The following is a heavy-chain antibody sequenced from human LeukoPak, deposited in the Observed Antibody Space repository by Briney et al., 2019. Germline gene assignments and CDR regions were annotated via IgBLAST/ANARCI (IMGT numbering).Heavy chain of an antibody. V-gene: IGHV3-23*01. J-gene: IGHJ6*03. CDR2: ISGSGYST. CDR1: GFTFSSYS. Sequence: PGGSLRLSCAASGFTFSSYSMNWVRQAPGKGLEWVSTISGSGYSTYYADSVKGRFTISRDNSKNTQYPQMNSLRAEDTAVYYCAKGPPMKGYMDVWGKGTTVTVSS. CDR3: AKGPPMKGYMDV. D-gene: IGHD3-22*01.